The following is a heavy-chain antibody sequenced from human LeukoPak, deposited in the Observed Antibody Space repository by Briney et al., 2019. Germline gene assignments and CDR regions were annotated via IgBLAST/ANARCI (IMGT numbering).Heavy chain of an antibody. D-gene: IGHD3-3*01. CDR3: ARVVVYDFWSGSGLNTDY. J-gene: IGHJ4*02. CDR2: ISAYNGNT. V-gene: IGHV1-18*01. CDR1: GYTFTSYG. Sequence: ASVKVSCKASGYTFTSYGISWVRQAPGQGLEWMGWISAYNGNTNYAQKLQGRVTMTTDTSTSTAYMELRSLRSDDTAMYYCARVVVYDFWSGSGLNTDYWGQGTLVTVSS.